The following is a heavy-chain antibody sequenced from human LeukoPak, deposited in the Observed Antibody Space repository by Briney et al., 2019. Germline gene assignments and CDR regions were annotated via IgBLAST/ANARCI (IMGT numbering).Heavy chain of an antibody. J-gene: IGHJ4*02. CDR3: EKGGGLRGGYFDY. CDR1: GFTFSSYA. CDR2: ISGSGGST. V-gene: IGHV3-23*01. Sequence: PGGSLRLSCAASGFTFSSYAMSWVRQAPGKGLEWVSAISGSGGSTYYADSVKGRFTISRDNSKNTLYLQMNSLRAEDTAVYYCEKGGGLRGGYFDYWGQGTLVTVSS. D-gene: IGHD3-16*01.